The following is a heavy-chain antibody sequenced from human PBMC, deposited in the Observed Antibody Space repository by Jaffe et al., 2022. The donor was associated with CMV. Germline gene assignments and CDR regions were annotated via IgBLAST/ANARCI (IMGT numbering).Heavy chain of an antibody. CDR3: ARDGKLGGYYYDSSGYPNWFDP. D-gene: IGHD3-22*01. Sequence: QVQLVQSGAEVKKPGSSVKVSCKASGGTFSSYAISWVRQAPGQGLEWMGGIIPIFGTANYAQKFQGRVTITADESTSTAYMELSSLRSEDTAVYYCARDGKLGGYYYDSSGYPNWFDPWGQGTLVTVSS. CDR2: IIPIFGTA. J-gene: IGHJ5*02. CDR1: GGTFSSYA. V-gene: IGHV1-69*01.